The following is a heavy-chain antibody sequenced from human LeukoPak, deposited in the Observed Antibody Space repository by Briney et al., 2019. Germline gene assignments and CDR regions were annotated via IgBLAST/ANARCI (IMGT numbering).Heavy chain of an antibody. CDR1: GFTFSSYG. V-gene: IGHV3-30*18. CDR2: ISYDGSNK. CDR3: AKDPSSTSGSFPSH. Sequence: PGGSLRLSCAASGFTFSSYGMHWVRQAPGKGLEWVAVISYDGSNKYYADCVKGRFTISRDNSKNTLYLQMNSLRAEDTAVYYCAKDPSSTSGSFPSHWGQGTLVTVSS. D-gene: IGHD1-26*01. J-gene: IGHJ4*02.